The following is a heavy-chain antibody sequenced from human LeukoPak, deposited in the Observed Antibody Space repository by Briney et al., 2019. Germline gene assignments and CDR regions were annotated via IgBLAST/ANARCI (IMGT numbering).Heavy chain of an antibody. D-gene: IGHD6-13*01. CDR1: GYTFTSYG. CDR2: ISAYNGNT. CDR3: ARGDSSSWYPLNYYYYYYMDV. Sequence: GASVKVSCKASGYTFTSYGISWVRQAPGQGLEWMGWISAYNGNTNYAQKLQGRVTMTTDTSTSTAYMELRSLGSDDTAVYYCARGDSSSWYPLNYYYYYYMDVWGKGTTVTVSS. V-gene: IGHV1-18*01. J-gene: IGHJ6*03.